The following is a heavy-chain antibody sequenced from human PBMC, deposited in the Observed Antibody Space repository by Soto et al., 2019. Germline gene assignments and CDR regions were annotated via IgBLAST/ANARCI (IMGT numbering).Heavy chain of an antibody. J-gene: IGHJ6*02. CDR3: ASPTIYGEYGLGDGMDV. D-gene: IGHD4-17*01. CDR2: IIPIFGTA. Sequence: QVQLVQSGAEVKKPGSSVKVSCKASGGTFSSYAISWVRQAPGQGLEWMGGIIPIFGTANYAQKFQGRVTITADESTSTAYMELSSLRSEDTAVYYCASPTIYGEYGLGDGMDVGGQGTTVTVSS. CDR1: GGTFSSYA. V-gene: IGHV1-69*01.